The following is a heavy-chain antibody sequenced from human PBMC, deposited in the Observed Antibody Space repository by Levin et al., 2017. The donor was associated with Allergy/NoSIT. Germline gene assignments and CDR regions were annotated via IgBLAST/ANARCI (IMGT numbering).Heavy chain of an antibody. CDR2: IYHSGST. V-gene: IGHV4-4*02. J-gene: IGHJ4*02. Sequence: SETLSLTCAVSGGSISSSNWWSWVRQPPGKGLEWIGEIYHSGSTNYNPSLKSRVTISVDKSKNQFSLKLSSVTAADTAVYYCARVPAAAGTEFFDYWGQGTLVAVSS. CDR1: GGSISSSNW. CDR3: ARVPAAAGTEFFDY. D-gene: IGHD6-13*01.